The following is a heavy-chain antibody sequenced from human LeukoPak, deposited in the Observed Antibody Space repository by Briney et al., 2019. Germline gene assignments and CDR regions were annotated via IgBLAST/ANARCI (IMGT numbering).Heavy chain of an antibody. D-gene: IGHD4-23*01. CDR2: LNHSGST. Sequence: SETLSLTCAVYGGSFSGYYWIWIRQPPGKGLEWIGELNHSGSTHYNPSLKSRVTISVDTSKNHFSLKVNSVTAADTAVYYCATRPTPPYYYYYMDVWGKGTTVTVSS. CDR1: GGSFSGYY. CDR3: ATRPTPPYYYYYMDV. V-gene: IGHV4-34*01. J-gene: IGHJ6*03.